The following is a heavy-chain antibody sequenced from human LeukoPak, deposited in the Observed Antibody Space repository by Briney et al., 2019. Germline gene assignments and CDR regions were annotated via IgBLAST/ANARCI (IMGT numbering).Heavy chain of an antibody. V-gene: IGHV3-7*03. CDR1: GFTFTMFS. D-gene: IGHD5-18*01. CDR3: AKDLSDPVMVIES. Sequence: GGSLRLSCAASGFTFTMFSMNWLRQAPGKGLEWVANIRQDGGAKNYVDSEKGRLTISRDNSKNTLYLQMNSLRAEDAAVYYCAKDLSDPVMVIESWGQGTLVTVSS. CDR2: IRQDGGAK. J-gene: IGHJ4*02.